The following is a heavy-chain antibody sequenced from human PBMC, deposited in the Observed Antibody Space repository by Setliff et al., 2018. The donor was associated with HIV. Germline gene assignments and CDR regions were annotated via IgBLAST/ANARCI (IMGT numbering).Heavy chain of an antibody. D-gene: IGHD3-22*01. J-gene: IGHJ2*01. CDR3: ARDPHSFDRSGYPRNVYFDL. V-gene: IGHV4-39*07. Sequence: SETLSLTCNVSGGSIRSNRDHWGWIRQTPGKGLEWIGSISYSGNTYYHPSLQSRVTISLDMSKDQFSLKVKSVTAADTAIYYCARDPHSFDRSGYPRNVYFDLWGRGTLVTVSS. CDR2: ISYSGNT. CDR1: GGSIRSNRDH.